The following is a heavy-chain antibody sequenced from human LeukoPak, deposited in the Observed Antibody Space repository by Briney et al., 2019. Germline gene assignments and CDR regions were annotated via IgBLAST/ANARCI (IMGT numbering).Heavy chain of an antibody. V-gene: IGHV1-8*01. D-gene: IGHD3-3*01. CDR2: MNPNSGNT. CDR3: ARTYYDFWSGLYYYYYMDV. J-gene: IGHJ6*03. CDR1: GYTLTSYD. Sequence: ASVKVSCKASGYTLTSYDINWVRQATGQGLEWMGWMNPNSGNTGYAQKFQGRVTMTRNTSISTAYMELSSLRSEDTAVYYCARTYYDFWSGLYYYYYMDVWGKGTTVTVSS.